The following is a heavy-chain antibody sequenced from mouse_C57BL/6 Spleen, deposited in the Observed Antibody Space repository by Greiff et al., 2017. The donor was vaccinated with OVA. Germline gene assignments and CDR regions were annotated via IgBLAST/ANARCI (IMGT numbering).Heavy chain of an antibody. J-gene: IGHJ2*01. V-gene: IGHV1-82*01. CDR3: ARSSDYDRVDY. D-gene: IGHD2-4*01. Sequence: QVQLQQSGPELVKPGASVKISCKASGYAFSSSWMNWVKQRPGKGLEWIGRIYPGDGDTNYNGKFKGKATLTADKSSSTAYMQLSSLTSEDSAVYFCARSSDYDRVDYWGQGTTLTVSS. CDR1: GYAFSSSW. CDR2: IYPGDGDT.